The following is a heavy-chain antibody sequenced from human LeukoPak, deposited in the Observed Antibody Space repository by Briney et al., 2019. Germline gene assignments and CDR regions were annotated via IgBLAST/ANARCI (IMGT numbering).Heavy chain of an antibody. V-gene: IGHV4-38-2*02. Sequence: SETLSLTCTVSGYSISSGYYWGWIRQPPGKGLEWIGSIYHSGSTYYNPSLKSRVTISVDTSKNQFSLKLSSVTAADTAVYYCARDLYSGYDSAFDYWGQGTLVTVSS. CDR3: ARDLYSGYDSAFDY. D-gene: IGHD5-12*01. CDR2: IYHSGST. CDR1: GYSISSGYY. J-gene: IGHJ4*02.